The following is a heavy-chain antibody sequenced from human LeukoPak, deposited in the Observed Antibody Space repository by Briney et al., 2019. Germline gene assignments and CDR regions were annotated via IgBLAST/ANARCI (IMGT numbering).Heavy chain of an antibody. CDR1: GGSISSYY. Sequence: SETLSLTCTVSGGSISSYYWSWIRQPAGKGLEWIGRIYTSGSTNYNPSLKSRVTMSVDTSKNQFSLKLSSVTAADTAVYYCARGLYDILTGYHDYFDYWGQGTLVTVSS. J-gene: IGHJ4*02. D-gene: IGHD3-9*01. CDR3: ARGLYDILTGYHDYFDY. CDR2: IYTSGST. V-gene: IGHV4-4*07.